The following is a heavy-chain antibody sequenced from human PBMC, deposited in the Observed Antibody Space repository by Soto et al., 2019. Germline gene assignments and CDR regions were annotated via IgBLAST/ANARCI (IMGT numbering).Heavy chain of an antibody. J-gene: IGHJ4*02. CDR1: GYTFTTHY. CDR3: ARAGENYGSGTFSPPLWYYFNS. Sequence: QVQLVQSGTEVKKPGASVKVSCEASGYTFTTHYMHWVRQAPGQGLEWMGIINPSGGRTTYALKFQGRVTLTSDTSTNTIYMELTSLRSEDTAVYYCARAGENYGSGTFSPPLWYYFNSWGQGTLVTVSS. D-gene: IGHD3-10*01. CDR2: INPSGGRT. V-gene: IGHV1-46*01.